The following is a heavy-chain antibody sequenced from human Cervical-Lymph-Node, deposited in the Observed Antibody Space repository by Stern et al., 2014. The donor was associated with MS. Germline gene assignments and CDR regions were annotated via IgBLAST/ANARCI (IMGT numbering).Heavy chain of an antibody. Sequence: EVQLVESGGALVQPGGSLRLSCVASGFTFTSYAINWVRQAPGKGLQWDSAIVASGNRTYYTDSVKGRFTISRDNSKNTVYLAMNSLSSEDTAIYFCALLATPTDYWGQGTLVTVSP. J-gene: IGHJ4*02. CDR2: IVASGNRT. CDR1: GFTFTSYA. CDR3: ALLATPTDY. V-gene: IGHV3-23*04. D-gene: IGHD2-15*01.